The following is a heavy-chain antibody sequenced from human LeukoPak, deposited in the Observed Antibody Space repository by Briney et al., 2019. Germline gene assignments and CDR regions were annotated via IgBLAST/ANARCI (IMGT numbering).Heavy chain of an antibody. Sequence: GGSLRLSCAASGFTFSSYSMNWVRQAPGKGLEWVSSISSSSSYIYYADSVKGRFTISRDDAKNSLYLQMNSLRVEDTAVYYCTRGHLPGLPQPSDYWGQGTLVTVSS. CDR3: TRGHLPGLPQPSDY. V-gene: IGHV3-21*06. CDR1: GFTFSSYS. J-gene: IGHJ4*02. CDR2: ISSSSSYI. D-gene: IGHD1-1*01.